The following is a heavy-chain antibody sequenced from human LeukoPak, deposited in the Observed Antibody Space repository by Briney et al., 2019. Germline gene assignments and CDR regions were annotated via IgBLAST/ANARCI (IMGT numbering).Heavy chain of an antibody. V-gene: IGHV3-21*01. J-gene: IGHJ4*02. CDR1: GFTFSSYS. Sequence: GGSLRLSCAASGFTFSSYSMNWVRQAPGKGLEWVSSISSSSSYIYYADSVKGRFTISRDNSKNTLYLQMNSLRAEDTAVYYCARVLSPAYGDQVDYWGQGTLVNVSS. CDR3: ARVLSPAYGDQVDY. CDR2: ISSSSSYI. D-gene: IGHD4-17*01.